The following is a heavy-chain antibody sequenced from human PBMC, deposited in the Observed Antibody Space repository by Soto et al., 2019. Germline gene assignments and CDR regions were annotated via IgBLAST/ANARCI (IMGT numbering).Heavy chain of an antibody. D-gene: IGHD3-22*01. CDR1: GIIFSNYA. Sequence: PGGSLRLSCATSGIIFSNYALSWVRQAPGKGLEWVSCISGSGGETYYADSVKGRSTISRDNSKNRLYLQMNSLRAEDTAIYYCAKEYYSDSSFDSWGQGTLVTVSS. J-gene: IGHJ4*02. CDR2: ISGSGGET. CDR3: AKEYYSDSSFDS. V-gene: IGHV3-23*01.